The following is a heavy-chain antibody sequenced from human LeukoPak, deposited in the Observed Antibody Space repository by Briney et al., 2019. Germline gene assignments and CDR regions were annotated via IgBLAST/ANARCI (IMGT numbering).Heavy chain of an antibody. Sequence: SETLSLTCAVYGGSFSGHYWSWIRQPPGKGLEWIGEINHSGSTNYNPSLKSRVTISVDTSKNQFSLKLSSVTAADTAVYYCARGRGPSWRLLYYYYYMDVWGKGTTVTVSS. J-gene: IGHJ6*03. D-gene: IGHD2-21*02. CDR1: GGSFSGHY. CDR3: ARGRGPSWRLLYYYYYMDV. CDR2: INHSGST. V-gene: IGHV4-34*01.